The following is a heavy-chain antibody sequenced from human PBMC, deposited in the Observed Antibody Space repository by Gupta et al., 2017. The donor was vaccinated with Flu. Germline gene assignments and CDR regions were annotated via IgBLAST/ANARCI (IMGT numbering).Heavy chain of an antibody. J-gene: IGHJ4*02. CDR3: ARSKLFDY. Sequence: EVQLVESGGGLVQPGRSLRLSCTSSGFTFDDYAMTWFRQAPGKGLEWVGFSRSKHYGVTTEYAASVKGRFTISRDDSKSIAYLQMNSLKAEDTAMYYCARSKLFDYWGQGTLVTVSS. V-gene: IGHV3-49*03. CDR2: SRSKHYGVTT. CDR1: GFTFDDYA.